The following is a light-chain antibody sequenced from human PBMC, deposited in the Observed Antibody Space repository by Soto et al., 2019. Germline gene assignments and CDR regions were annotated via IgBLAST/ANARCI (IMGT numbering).Light chain of an antibody. Sequence: EIVLTQSPHTLSLSPGERASLSCRTSQTISSRYFAWYQQKPGQSPRLLVYAASISDPGIPDRFSGSGSGADFTLNISRLEPADFAVYFCQHYDGSLTFGGGTRVEIK. CDR1: QTISSRY. CDR2: AAS. CDR3: QHYDGSLT. V-gene: IGKV3-20*01. J-gene: IGKJ4*01.